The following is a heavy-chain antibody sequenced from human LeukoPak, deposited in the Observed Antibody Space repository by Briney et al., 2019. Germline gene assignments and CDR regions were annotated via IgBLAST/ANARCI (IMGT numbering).Heavy chain of an antibody. J-gene: IGHJ4*02. D-gene: IGHD3-10*01. CDR1: GFTFSTYS. Sequence: GLSLRLSCAASGFTFSTYSMKWVRQAPGKGLEWVSYISSSSGTIYYADTVKGRFTISRDNAKNSLYLQMNGLRDEDTAVYYCARDQSDYYGSGSYSEGSYWGQGTLVTVSS. CDR2: ISSSSGTI. CDR3: ARDQSDYYGSGSYSEGSY. V-gene: IGHV3-48*02.